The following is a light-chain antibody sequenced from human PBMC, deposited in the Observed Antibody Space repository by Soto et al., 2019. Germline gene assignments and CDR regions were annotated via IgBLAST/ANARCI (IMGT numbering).Light chain of an antibody. CDR1: QSVSSR. Sequence: EIVMTQSPATLSVPPGERATLSCRASQSVSSRLAWYQQKRGQAPRLLIYDASTRATGIPARFSGSGSGTEFNLTISSLQSEDFAIYYCRHYNNWPPETFGQGTKVDIK. J-gene: IGKJ1*01. CDR2: DAS. V-gene: IGKV3-15*01. CDR3: RHYNNWPPET.